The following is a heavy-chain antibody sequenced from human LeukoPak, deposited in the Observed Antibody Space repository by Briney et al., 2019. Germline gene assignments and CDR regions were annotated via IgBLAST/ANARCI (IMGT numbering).Heavy chain of an antibody. Sequence: GGSLRLSCAASGFTFSSYGMHWVRQAPGKGLEWVAVIWYDGSNKYYADSVKGRFTISRDSSKNTLYLQMNSLRAEDTAVYYCARDRDYDSSGYSDYWGQGTLVTVSS. CDR1: GFTFSSYG. CDR3: ARDRDYDSSGYSDY. J-gene: IGHJ4*02. CDR2: IWYDGSNK. D-gene: IGHD3-22*01. V-gene: IGHV3-33*01.